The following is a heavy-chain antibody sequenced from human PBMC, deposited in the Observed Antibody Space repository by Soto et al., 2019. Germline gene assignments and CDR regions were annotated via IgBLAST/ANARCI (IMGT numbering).Heavy chain of an antibody. Sequence: QVQLVQSGAEVKKPWASVKVSCKASGYTFTSYDINWVRQATGQGLEWMGWMNPNSGNTGYAQKFQGRVTMTRSTSISTAYMELSSLRSEDTAVYYCARAGDCSGGSCYYWFDTWGQGTLVTVSS. CDR3: ARAGDCSGGSCYYWFDT. J-gene: IGHJ5*02. CDR1: GYTFTSYD. V-gene: IGHV1-8*01. D-gene: IGHD2-15*01. CDR2: MNPNSGNT.